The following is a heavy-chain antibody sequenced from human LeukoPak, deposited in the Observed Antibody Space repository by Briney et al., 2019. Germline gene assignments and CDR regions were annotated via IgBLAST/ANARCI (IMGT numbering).Heavy chain of an antibody. Sequence: GGSLRLSCAASGFTVSNSYMSWVRQAPGKGLEWIAVLYSGGSAYYADSVKGRFTISRDNSKNTLYLQIYSLRAEDTAIYYCARDSETETGWYYYGMDVWGQGTTVTVSS. D-gene: IGHD1-1*01. CDR1: GFTVSNSY. J-gene: IGHJ6*02. CDR3: ARDSETETGWYYYGMDV. V-gene: IGHV3-53*01. CDR2: LYSGGSA.